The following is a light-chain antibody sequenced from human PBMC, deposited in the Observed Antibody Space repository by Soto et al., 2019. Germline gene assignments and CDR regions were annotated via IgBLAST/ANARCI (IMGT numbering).Light chain of an antibody. CDR1: SSDVGGYNY. CDR2: DVT. CDR3: CSYAGSYTLV. Sequence: QSALTQPRSVSASPGQSVAISCTGTSSDVGGYNYVSWYQQHPGKAPKLMIYDVTKWPSGVPDRFSGSKSGNTASLTISGLQAEDEADYYCCSYAGSYTLVFGGGTKLTVL. V-gene: IGLV2-11*01. J-gene: IGLJ2*01.